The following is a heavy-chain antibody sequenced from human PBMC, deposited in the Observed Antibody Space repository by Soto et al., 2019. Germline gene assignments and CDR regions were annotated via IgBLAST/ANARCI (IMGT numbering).Heavy chain of an antibody. Sequence: HPGGSLRLSCAASGFPFSSYWMHWVRQAPGKGLVWVSRINSDGSSTSYADSVKGRFTISRDNAKNTLYLQMNSLRAEDTAVYYCAREPPYGSGTRLDVWGRGTTVTVSS. CDR1: GFPFSSYW. CDR2: INSDGSST. V-gene: IGHV3-74*01. J-gene: IGHJ6*02. D-gene: IGHD3-10*01. CDR3: AREPPYGSGTRLDV.